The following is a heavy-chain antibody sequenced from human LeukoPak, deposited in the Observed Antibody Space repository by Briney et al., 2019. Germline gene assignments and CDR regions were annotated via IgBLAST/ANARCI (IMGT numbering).Heavy chain of an antibody. J-gene: IGHJ4*02. V-gene: IGHV3-7*03. CDR2: INQDGSDQ. CDR1: GFTLRTYW. Sequence: GGSLRLSCAASGFTLRTYWMSWVRQAPGKGLEWVANINQDGSDQYYVDSVKGRFTISRDNAKNSVYLQMNSLRAEDTAVYYCAKDRRTFDYWGQGTLVTVSS. CDR3: AKDRRTFDY.